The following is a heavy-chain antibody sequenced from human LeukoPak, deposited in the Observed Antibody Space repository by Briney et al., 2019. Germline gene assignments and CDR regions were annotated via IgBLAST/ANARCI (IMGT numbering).Heavy chain of an antibody. D-gene: IGHD3-10*01. J-gene: IGHJ4*02. CDR1: GGSFSGYY. V-gene: IGHV4-34*01. CDR3: ARQLVAYGSGSYPTD. Sequence: PSETLSLTCAVYGGSFSGYYWSWIRQPPGKGLEWIGEINHSGSTNYNPSLKSRVTISVDTSKNQFSLKLSSVTAADTAVYYCARQLVAYGSGSYPTDWGQGTLVTVSS. CDR2: INHSGST.